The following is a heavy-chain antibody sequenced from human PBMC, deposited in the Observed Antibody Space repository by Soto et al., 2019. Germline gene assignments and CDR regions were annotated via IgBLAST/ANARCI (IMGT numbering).Heavy chain of an antibody. CDR1: GGSISSYY. J-gene: IGHJ3*02. Sequence: QVQLQESGPGLVKPSETLSLTCTVSGGSISSYYWSWIRQPPGKGLEWIGFIYYSGSTNYNPSLKSRVTTSVDTSKNQFALKLSSETATDTSVYYCARLRRESFDIWGQGTMVTVSS. V-gene: IGHV4-59*08. CDR3: ARLRRESFDI. CDR2: IYYSGST.